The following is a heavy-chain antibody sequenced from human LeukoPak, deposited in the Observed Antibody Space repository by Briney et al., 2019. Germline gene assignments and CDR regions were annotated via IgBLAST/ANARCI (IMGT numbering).Heavy chain of an antibody. CDR3: AKEGDFYDILTNY. D-gene: IGHD3-9*01. J-gene: IGHJ4*02. Sequence: GGSLRLSCAASGFTLSNYAMSWVRQAPGKGLEWVSAISGSGDGTYYADSVKGRFTISRDNSKNTLYLQMNSLRAEDTAVYYCAKEGDFYDILTNYWGQGTLVTVSS. CDR2: ISGSGDGT. CDR1: GFTLSNYA. V-gene: IGHV3-23*01.